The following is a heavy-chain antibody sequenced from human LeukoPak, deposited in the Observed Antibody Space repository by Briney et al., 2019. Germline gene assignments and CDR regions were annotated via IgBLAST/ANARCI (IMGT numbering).Heavy chain of an antibody. CDR2: INPNSGGT. D-gene: IGHD4-17*01. V-gene: IGHV1-2*02. Sequence: ASVKVSCKASGYTFTGYYMHWVRQAPGQGLEWMGWINPNSGGTNYAQKFQGRVTMTRDTSISTAYMELSRLRSDDTAVYYCARDSDYGDYYFDYWGQGTLVTVPS. J-gene: IGHJ4*02. CDR1: GYTFTGYY. CDR3: ARDSDYGDYYFDY.